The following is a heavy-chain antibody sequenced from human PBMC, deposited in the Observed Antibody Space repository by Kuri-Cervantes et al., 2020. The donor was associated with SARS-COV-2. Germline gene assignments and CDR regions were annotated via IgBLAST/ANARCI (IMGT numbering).Heavy chain of an antibody. CDR1: GFTFTSHA. CDR3: ARDARITIFGVVIIEQVFDY. Sequence: GGSLRLSCAVSGFTFTSHAMHWVRQAPGKGLEWVALISYDGSNKFYADSVKGRFTISRDNSKNTLYLQMNSLRAEDTAVYYCARDARITIFGVVIIEQVFDYWGQGTLVTVSS. CDR2: ISYDGSNK. J-gene: IGHJ4*02. V-gene: IGHV3-30*03. D-gene: IGHD3-3*01.